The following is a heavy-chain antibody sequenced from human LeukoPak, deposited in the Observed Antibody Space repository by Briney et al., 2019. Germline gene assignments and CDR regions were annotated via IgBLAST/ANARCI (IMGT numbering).Heavy chain of an antibody. D-gene: IGHD3-22*01. CDR1: GGSISSSSYY. CDR2: IYYSGST. J-gene: IGHJ4*02. V-gene: IGHV4-39*07. Sequence: SETLSLTCTVSGGSISSSSYYWGWIRQPPGKGLEWIGSIYYSGSTYYNPSLKSRVTISVDTSKNQFSLKLTSVTAADTAVYYCARGINYHDSSGNFDYWGQGTLVTVSS. CDR3: ARGINYHDSSGNFDY.